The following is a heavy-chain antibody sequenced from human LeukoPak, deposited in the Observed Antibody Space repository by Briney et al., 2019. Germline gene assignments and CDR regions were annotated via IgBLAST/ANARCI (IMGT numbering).Heavy chain of an antibody. J-gene: IGHJ3*01. CDR2: ISSSSSTI. V-gene: IGHV3-48*01. CDR3: AKEGWGIAAAGGT. D-gene: IGHD6-13*01. CDR1: GFTFSSYS. Sequence: PGGSLRLSCAASGFTFSSYSMNWVRQAPGKGLEWVSYISSSSSTIYYADSVKGRFTISRDNAKNSLYLQMNSLRAEDTAVYYCAKEGWGIAAAGGTWGQGTMVTVSS.